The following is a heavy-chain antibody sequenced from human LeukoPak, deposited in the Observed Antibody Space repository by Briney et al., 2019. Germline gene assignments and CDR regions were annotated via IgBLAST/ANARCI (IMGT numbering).Heavy chain of an antibody. D-gene: IGHD3-3*01. CDR2: INHSGST. J-gene: IGHJ4*02. CDR1: GGSFSGYY. V-gene: IGHV4-34*01. Sequence: PSETLSLTCAVYGGSFSGYYWSWIRQPPGKGLEWIGEINHSGSTYYNPSLKSRVTISVDTSKNQFSLKLSSVTAAGTAVYYCATAVVNTYYDFWSGYYTGYYFDYWGQGTLVTVSS. CDR3: ATAVVNTYYDFWSGYYTGYYFDY.